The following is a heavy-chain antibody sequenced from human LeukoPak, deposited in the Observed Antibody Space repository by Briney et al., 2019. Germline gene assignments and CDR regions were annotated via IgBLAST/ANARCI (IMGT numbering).Heavy chain of an antibody. CDR1: GGSISSSSYY. V-gene: IGHV4-39*07. CDR2: IYYSGST. D-gene: IGHD4-17*01. J-gene: IGHJ5*02. CDR3: ARSVATVTIGFDP. Sequence: SETLSLTRTVSGGSISSSSYYWGWIRQPPGKGLEWIGSIYYSGSTYYNPSLKSRVTISVDTSKNQFSLKLSSVTAADTAVYYCARSVATVTIGFDPWGQGTLVTVSS.